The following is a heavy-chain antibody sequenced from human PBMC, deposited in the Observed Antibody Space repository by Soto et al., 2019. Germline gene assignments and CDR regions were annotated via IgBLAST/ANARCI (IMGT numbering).Heavy chain of an antibody. D-gene: IGHD1-1*01. CDR3: ARGRYGDY. CDR1: GYIFTTYG. J-gene: IGHJ4*02. CDR2: ISAHNGNT. Sequence: VHLVQTGAEVKKPGASVKVSCKGSGYIFTTYGITWVRQAPGQGLEWMGWISAHNGNTNYAQKLQGRVTVTRDTSTKEAYMELRNLRSDDTAVIYCARGRYGDYWDQGDLVTLSS. V-gene: IGHV1-18*01.